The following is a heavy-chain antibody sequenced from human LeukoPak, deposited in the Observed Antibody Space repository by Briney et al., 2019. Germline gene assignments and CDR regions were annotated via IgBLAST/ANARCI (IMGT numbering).Heavy chain of an antibody. V-gene: IGHV4-59*08. D-gene: IGHD2-2*02. J-gene: IGHJ4*02. Sequence: PSETLSLTCTVSGGSISNYYWTWIRQAPGKGLEWIGYIYSSGNTNYNPSLNSRVTISLDTSKNQFSLMLRSLTAADTAVYYCARRYTASPGERFDYWGQGTLVTVSS. CDR3: ARRYTASPGERFDY. CDR1: GGSISNYY. CDR2: IYSSGNT.